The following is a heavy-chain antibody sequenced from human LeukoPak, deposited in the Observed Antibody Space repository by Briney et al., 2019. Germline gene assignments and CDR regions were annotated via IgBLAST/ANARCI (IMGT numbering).Heavy chain of an antibody. V-gene: IGHV3-53*01. CDR1: GFTFSSYS. Sequence: GESLRLSCAASGFTFSSYSMTWVRQAPGKGLEWVSVIYNNGITYYADSVKGRFTISRDNSKNTLYLQINSLRAEDTAVYYCTRDYSGSGSYSALDIWGQGTMVTVSS. J-gene: IGHJ3*02. CDR2: IYNNGIT. D-gene: IGHD3-10*01. CDR3: TRDYSGSGSYSALDI.